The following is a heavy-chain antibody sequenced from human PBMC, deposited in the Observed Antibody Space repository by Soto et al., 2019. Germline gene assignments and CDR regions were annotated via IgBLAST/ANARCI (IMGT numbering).Heavy chain of an antibody. CDR2: INPGDSES. J-gene: IGHJ6*02. CDR3: TLSYGDSYYYYNDMDV. V-gene: IGHV5-51*01. CDR1: GFSFTRYT. D-gene: IGHD4-17*01. Sequence: PGESLKISCEGSGFSFTRYTIGWVRQMPGKGLEWMGIINPGDSESRYSPSFQGQVTISADKSISTAYLQWSSLKASDTAMYYCTLSYGDSYYYYNDMDVWGQGTTVTVSS.